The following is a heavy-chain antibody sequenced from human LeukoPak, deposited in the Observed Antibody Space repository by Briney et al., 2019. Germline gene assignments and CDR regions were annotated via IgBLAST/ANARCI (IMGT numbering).Heavy chain of an antibody. V-gene: IGHV3-21*01. CDR1: GFTFSTHA. CDR3: ARDPYASGNGDEFDF. Sequence: PGGSLRLSCAASGFTFSTHAMIWVRQAPGKGLEWVSSISSGSSYISYADSVKGRFTISGDNAKNSLYLQMNSLRAEDTAVYYCARDPYASGNGDEFDFWGQGTLVSVSS. D-gene: IGHD3-10*01. J-gene: IGHJ4*02. CDR2: ISSGSSYI.